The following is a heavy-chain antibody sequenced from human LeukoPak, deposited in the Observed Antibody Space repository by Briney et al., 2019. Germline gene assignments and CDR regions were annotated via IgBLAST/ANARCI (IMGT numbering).Heavy chain of an antibody. Sequence: PGGSLRLSCAPSGFTFSTYWMSWVRQAPGNGLEWVANINQDGSEKYYVDSVKGRFTISRDNSKNTLYLQMNSLRAEGTAVYYCASAYSSSDYWGQGTLVTVSS. J-gene: IGHJ4*02. CDR1: GFTFSTYW. V-gene: IGHV3-7*03. D-gene: IGHD6-6*01. CDR3: ASAYSSSDY. CDR2: INQDGSEK.